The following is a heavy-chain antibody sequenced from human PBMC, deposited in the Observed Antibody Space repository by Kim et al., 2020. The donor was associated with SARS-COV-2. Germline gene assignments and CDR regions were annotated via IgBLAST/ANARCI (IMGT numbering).Heavy chain of an antibody. CDR1: GFTFSNYA. Sequence: GGSLRLSCEASGFTFSNYAMTWVRQAPGKGLEWVAVIGDSAGDRKFYENSVKGRFSISRDNSKNTVYLQMNKLRVEDTAVYYCAKDLQFGFPGGDGGEGTRVTVST. J-gene: IGHJ4*02. CDR2: IGDSAGDRK. CDR3: AKDLQFGFPGGD. V-gene: IGHV3-23*01. D-gene: IGHD2-21*02.